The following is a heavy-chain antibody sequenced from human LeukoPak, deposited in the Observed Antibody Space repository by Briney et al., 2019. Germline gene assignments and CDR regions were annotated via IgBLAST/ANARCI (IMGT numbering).Heavy chain of an antibody. CDR1: GYTFTGYY. CDR2: INPNSGGT. D-gene: IGHD2-2*01. V-gene: IGHV1-2*02. Sequence: ASVKVSCKASGYTFTGYYMHWVRQAPGQGLEWMGWINPNSGGTNYARKFRGRVTMTRDTSISTAYMELSRLRSDDTAVYYCARVPPLYCSSTSCYGGGFDYWGQGTLVTVSS. CDR3: ARVPPLYCSSTSCYGGGFDY. J-gene: IGHJ4*02.